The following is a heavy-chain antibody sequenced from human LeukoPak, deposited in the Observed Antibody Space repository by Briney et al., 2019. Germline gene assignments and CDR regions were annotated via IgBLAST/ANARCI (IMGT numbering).Heavy chain of an antibody. CDR2: MNPNSGNT. V-gene: IGHV1-8*03. D-gene: IGHD4-17*01. CDR3: ARVGYGDSVDAFDI. J-gene: IGHJ3*02. CDR1: GYTFTSYD. Sequence: ASVKVSCKASGYTFTSYDINWVRQATGQGLEWMGWMNPNSGNTGYAQKFQGRVTITRNTSISTAYMELSSLRSEDTAVYYCARVGYGDSVDAFDIWGQGTMVTVSS.